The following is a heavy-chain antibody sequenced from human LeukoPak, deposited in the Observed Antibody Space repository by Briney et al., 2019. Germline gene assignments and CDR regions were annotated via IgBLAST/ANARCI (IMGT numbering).Heavy chain of an antibody. CDR1: GYTFTSYD. J-gene: IGHJ4*02. Sequence: ASVKVSCKASGYTFTSYDINWVRQATGQGLEWMGWMNPNSGNTGYAQKFQGRVTMTRNTSISTAYMELSSLRAEDTAVYYCAKDARQTAAMVKADYFDYWGQGTLVTVSS. V-gene: IGHV1-8*01. CDR2: MNPNSGNT. D-gene: IGHD2-2*01. CDR3: AKDARQTAAMVKADYFDY.